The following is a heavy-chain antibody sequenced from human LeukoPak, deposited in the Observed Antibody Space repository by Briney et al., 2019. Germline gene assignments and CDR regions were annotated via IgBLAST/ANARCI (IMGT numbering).Heavy chain of an antibody. Sequence: GASVKVSCKASGYTFTSYDIKWVRQAPGQGLEWMGWISAYNGNTNYAQKLQGRVTMTTDTSTSTAYMELRSLRSDDTAVYYCAREQHRFDWLLLADNWFDPWGQGTLVTVSS. CDR3: AREQHRFDWLLLADNWFDP. D-gene: IGHD3-9*01. V-gene: IGHV1-18*01. J-gene: IGHJ5*02. CDR1: GYTFTSYD. CDR2: ISAYNGNT.